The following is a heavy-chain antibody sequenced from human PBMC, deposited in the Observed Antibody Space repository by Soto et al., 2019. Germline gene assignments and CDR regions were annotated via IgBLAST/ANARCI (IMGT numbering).Heavy chain of an antibody. J-gene: IGHJ6*03. V-gene: IGHV3-48*04. CDR2: ISGSGGTT. CDR1: GFTFSSYA. CDR3: ARAYDFWSGQPLYYYYYMDV. Sequence: PGGSLRLSCAASGFTFSSYAMSWVRQAPGKGLEWVSYISGSGGTTYYADSVKGRFTISRDNAKNSLYLQMNSLRAEDTAVYYCARAYDFWSGQPLYYYYYMDVWGKGTTVTVSS. D-gene: IGHD3-3*01.